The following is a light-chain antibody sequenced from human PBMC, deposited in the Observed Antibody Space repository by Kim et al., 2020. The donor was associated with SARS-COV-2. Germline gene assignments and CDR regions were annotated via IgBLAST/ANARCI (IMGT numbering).Light chain of an antibody. CDR3: LQDYNYPWT. V-gene: IGKV1-6*01. Sequence: ASMGDRVTITCRASQAIGNDVGWFQQKSGKAPSLLIYGASSLQSGVSSGFRGSGSGTEFTLTINSLQPEDFATYYCLQDYNYPWTFGQGTKVDIK. CDR2: GAS. CDR1: QAIGND. J-gene: IGKJ1*01.